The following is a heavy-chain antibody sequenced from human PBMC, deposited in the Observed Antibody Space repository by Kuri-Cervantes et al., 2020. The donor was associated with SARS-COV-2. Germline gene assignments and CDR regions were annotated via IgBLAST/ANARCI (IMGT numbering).Heavy chain of an antibody. J-gene: IGHJ4*02. V-gene: IGHV3-53*01. D-gene: IGHD3-10*01. CDR3: VRGIVGPNYGYTGSYFDS. CDR2: ISGSGGST. Sequence: GESLKISCAASGFTVSANYMSWVRQAPGKGLEWVSAISGSGGSTYFADSVKGRFTISRDNSRTTLFLQMNTLRAEDTAVYYCVRGIVGPNYGYTGSYFDSWGQGTLVTVSS. CDR1: GFTVSANY.